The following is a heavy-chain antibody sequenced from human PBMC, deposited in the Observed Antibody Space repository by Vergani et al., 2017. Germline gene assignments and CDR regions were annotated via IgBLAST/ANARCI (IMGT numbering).Heavy chain of an antibody. Sequence: EVQLVESGGGLVQPGGSLRLSCAASGFTFSSYWMHWVRQAPGKGLVWVSRSNSDGSSTSYADSVKGRFTISRDNAKNTLYLQMNSLRAEDTAVYYCARDATRMTVRALISNYYYYYYMDVWGKGTTVTVSS. CDR1: GFTFSSYW. CDR2: SNSDGSST. J-gene: IGHJ6*03. CDR3: ARDATRMTVRALISNYYYYYYMDV. D-gene: IGHD2-8*01. V-gene: IGHV3-74*01.